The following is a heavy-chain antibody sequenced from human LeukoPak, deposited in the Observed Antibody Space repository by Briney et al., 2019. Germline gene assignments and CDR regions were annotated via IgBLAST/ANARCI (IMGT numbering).Heavy chain of an antibody. CDR1: GGSISSYY. CDR2: IYYSGST. Sequence: SETLSLTCTVSGGSISSYYWSWIRQPPGKGLEWIGYIYYSGSTNYNPSLKSRVTISVDTSKNQFSLKLSSVTAADTAVYYCARGRGGFRGGWYEFDHWGQGTLVTVSS. J-gene: IGHJ4*01. CDR3: ARGRGGFRGGWYEFDH. D-gene: IGHD6-19*01. V-gene: IGHV4-59*01.